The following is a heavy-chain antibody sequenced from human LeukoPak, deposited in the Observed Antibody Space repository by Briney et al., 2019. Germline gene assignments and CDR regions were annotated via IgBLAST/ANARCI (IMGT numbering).Heavy chain of an antibody. CDR1: GGSISSYY. CDR3: ARGYYDFWSGYYYYYYMDV. CDR2: IYYSGST. D-gene: IGHD3-3*01. J-gene: IGHJ6*03. Sequence: SETLSLTCTVSGGSISSYYWSWIRQPPGKGLEWIGYIYYSGSTNYNPSLKNRVTISVDTSKNQFSLKLSSVTAADTAVYYCARGYYDFWSGYYYYYYMDVWGKGTTVTVSS. V-gene: IGHV4-59*01.